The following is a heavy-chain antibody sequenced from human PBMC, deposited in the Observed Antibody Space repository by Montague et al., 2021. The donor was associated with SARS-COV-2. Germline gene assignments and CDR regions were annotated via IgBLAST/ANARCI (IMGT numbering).Heavy chain of an antibody. Sequence: SLRLSCAASGFTFSSYAMSWVRQAPGKGLEWVAGISGSGGRTYYADSVKGRFTVSRDNSKKTLYLQMNSLRAEDTAVYYCAKDPGLLWIKELFYDAFDVWGQGTMVTVSS. V-gene: IGHV3-23*01. D-gene: IGHD3-10*01. CDR2: ISGSGGRT. CDR1: GFTFSSYA. J-gene: IGHJ3*01. CDR3: AKDPGLLWIKELFYDAFDV.